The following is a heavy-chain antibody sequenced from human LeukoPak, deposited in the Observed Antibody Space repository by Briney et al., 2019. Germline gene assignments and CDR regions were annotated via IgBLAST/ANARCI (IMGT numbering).Heavy chain of an antibody. J-gene: IGHJ4*02. Sequence: GGSLRLSCTVSGFTFSRSWMRWVRQAPGKGLVWVSHINGDGTSTNYADSVKGRFTISRDNAKNTLFLQMNSLRVEDTALYYCATKGVGYSSAWSIDYWGQGTLVTVSS. CDR1: GFTFSRSW. CDR3: ATKGVGYSSAWSIDY. D-gene: IGHD6-19*01. CDR2: INGDGTST. V-gene: IGHV3-74*01.